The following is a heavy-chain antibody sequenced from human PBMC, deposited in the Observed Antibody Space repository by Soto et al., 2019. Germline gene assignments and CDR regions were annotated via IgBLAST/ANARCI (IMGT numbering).Heavy chain of an antibody. V-gene: IGHV1-46*01. CDR3: ARDSTSFITMIVVVPYNWFDP. J-gene: IGHJ5*02. Sequence: QVQLVQSGAEVKKPGASVKVSCKASGYTFTSYYMHWVRQAPGQGLEWMGIINPSGGSTSYAQKCQGRVTMTRDTSTSTVYMELSSLRSEDTAVYYCARDSTSFITMIVVVPYNWFDPWGQGTLVTVSS. D-gene: IGHD3-22*01. CDR2: INPSGGST. CDR1: GYTFTSYY.